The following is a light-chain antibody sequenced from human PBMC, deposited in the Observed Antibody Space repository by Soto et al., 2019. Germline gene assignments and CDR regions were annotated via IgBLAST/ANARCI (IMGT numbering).Light chain of an antibody. CDR2: VNSDGSH. J-gene: IGLJ2*01. CDR1: SGHSNYA. V-gene: IGLV4-69*01. CDR3: QTWGTGIVV. Sequence: QPVLTQSPSASASLGASVRLTCTLSSGHSNYAIAWHQQQPDKGPRYLMKVNSDGSHNKGDGIPDRFSGSNSGAERYLTISSLQSEDEAAYYCQTWGTGIVVFGGGTKLTVL.